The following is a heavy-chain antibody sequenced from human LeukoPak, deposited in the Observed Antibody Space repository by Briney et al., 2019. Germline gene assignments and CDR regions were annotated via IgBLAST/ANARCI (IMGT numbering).Heavy chain of an antibody. CDR2: IYPGDSDT. J-gene: IGHJ4*02. CDR3: ARSRYCSSTRCYGVDY. D-gene: IGHD2-2*01. CDR1: GCSFTSYW. V-gene: IGHV5-51*01. Sequence: GESLKTSCKGSGCSFTSYWIGWVRQMPGKGLEWMGIIYPGDSDTRYSPSFQGQVTISADKSISTAYLQWSSLKASDTAMYYCARSRYCSSTRCYGVDYWGQGTLVTVSS.